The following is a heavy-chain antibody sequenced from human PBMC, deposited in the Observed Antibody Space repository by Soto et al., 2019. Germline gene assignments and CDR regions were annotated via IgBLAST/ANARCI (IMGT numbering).Heavy chain of an antibody. CDR2: FDPEDGET. CDR1: GYTLSEVS. J-gene: IGHJ6*02. D-gene: IGHD3-22*01. V-gene: IGHV1-24*01. Sequence: QVQLVQSGAEVKKPGASVKVSCKVSGYTLSEVSVHWVRQAPGKGLEWMGGFDPEDGETIYAQKFQGRVTMTEDTSTDSAYMGLSSLRSVDTAVYYCATRQEVVVVKDYYSGMDVWGQGTTVTVYS. CDR3: ATRQEVVVVKDYYSGMDV.